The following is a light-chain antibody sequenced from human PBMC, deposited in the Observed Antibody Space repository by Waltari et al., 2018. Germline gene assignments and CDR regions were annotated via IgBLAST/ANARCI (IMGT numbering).Light chain of an antibody. Sequence: EVVLTPSPGTLSLSPGERATLSCRASQNIRDNYLAWYQQKPGQAPRLLIYHASTRATGVPDTFSGSGSGTDFTLEIIRLEPEDSAMYYCQQYCCSPKTFGQGTKVEIK. J-gene: IGKJ1*01. CDR3: QQYCCSPKT. CDR1: QNIRDNY. V-gene: IGKV3-20*01. CDR2: HAS.